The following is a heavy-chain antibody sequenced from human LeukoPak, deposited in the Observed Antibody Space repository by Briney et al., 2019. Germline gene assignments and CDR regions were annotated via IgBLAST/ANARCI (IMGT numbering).Heavy chain of an antibody. D-gene: IGHD6-13*01. CDR3: ARDHKAGIAAAGGDY. V-gene: IGHV4-59*12. Sequence: SETLSLTCTVSGGSISGYYWSWIRQPPGKGLEWIGYIYYSGNTNYNPSLKSRVTTSVDTSKNQFSLKLSSVTAADTAVYYCARDHKAGIAAAGGDYWGQGTLVTVSS. J-gene: IGHJ4*02. CDR2: IYYSGNT. CDR1: GGSISGYY.